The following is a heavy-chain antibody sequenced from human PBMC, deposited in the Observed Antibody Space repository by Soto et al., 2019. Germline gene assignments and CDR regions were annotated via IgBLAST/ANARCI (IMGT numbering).Heavy chain of an antibody. J-gene: IGHJ4*02. Sequence: PGGSLRLSCAASGFTFSSYSMNWVRQAPGKGLEWVSYISSSSSTIYYADSVKGRFTISRDNAKNSLYLQMNSLRDEDTAVYYCARDRQGYSSSSGLGYWGQGTLVTVSS. CDR3: ARDRQGYSSSSGLGY. CDR2: ISSSSSTI. V-gene: IGHV3-48*02. D-gene: IGHD6-6*01. CDR1: GFTFSSYS.